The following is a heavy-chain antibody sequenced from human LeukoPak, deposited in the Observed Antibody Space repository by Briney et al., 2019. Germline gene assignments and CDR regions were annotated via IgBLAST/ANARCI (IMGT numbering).Heavy chain of an antibody. J-gene: IGHJ4*02. D-gene: IGHD6-13*01. CDR1: GFTFSNYG. Sequence: GGSLRLSCAASGFTFSNYGMHWVRQAPGKGLEWVAFIRYDGSDKYYADSVKGRFTISRDNSKNTLYLQMNSLRAEDTAVYYCARRGSSSWYGYYFDYWGQGTLVTVSS. CDR2: IRYDGSDK. V-gene: IGHV3-30*02. CDR3: ARRGSSSWYGYYFDY.